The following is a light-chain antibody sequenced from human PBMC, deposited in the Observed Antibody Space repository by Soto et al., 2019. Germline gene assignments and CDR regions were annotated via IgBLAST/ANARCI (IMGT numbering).Light chain of an antibody. CDR3: SSYTSSSTAV. Sequence: QSALTQPASVSGSPGQSITISCTGTSSDVGRYNYVSWYQQHPGKAPKLMIYDVSNRPSGGSNRFSGSKSGNTASLTISGLQAEDEADYYCSSYTSSSTAVFGGGTKLTVL. CDR1: SSDVGRYNY. V-gene: IGLV2-14*03. CDR2: DVS. J-gene: IGLJ3*02.